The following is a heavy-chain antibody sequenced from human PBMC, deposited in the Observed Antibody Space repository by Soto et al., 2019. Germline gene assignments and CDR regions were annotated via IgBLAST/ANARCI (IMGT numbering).Heavy chain of an antibody. V-gene: IGHV4-59*01. J-gene: IGHJ4*02. D-gene: IGHD3-9*01. CDR3: ARGSDILTGYRTPYYFDY. CDR1: GGSFSGYY. CDR2: IYYSGST. Sequence: PSETLSLTCAVYGGSFSGYYWSWIRQPPGKGLEWIGYIYYSGSTNYNPSLKSRVTISVDTSKNQFSLKLSSVTAADTAVYYCARGSDILTGYRTPYYFDYWGQGTLVTVSS.